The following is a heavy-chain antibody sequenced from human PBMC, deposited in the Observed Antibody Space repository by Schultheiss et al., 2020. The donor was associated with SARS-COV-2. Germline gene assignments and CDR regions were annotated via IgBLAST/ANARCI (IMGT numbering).Heavy chain of an antibody. J-gene: IGHJ4*02. CDR3: ARGRPRITMVRGVIVPTDYFDY. Sequence: SQTLSLTCTVSIGSISDADYYWSWIRQPPGKGLEWIGYIDYSGSTYYNPSLKSRVTISVDTSKNQFSLKLSSVTAADTAVYYCARGRPRITMVRGVIVPTDYFDYWGQGTLVTVSS. V-gene: IGHV4-30-4*01. CDR2: IDYSGST. D-gene: IGHD3-10*01. CDR1: IGSISDADYY.